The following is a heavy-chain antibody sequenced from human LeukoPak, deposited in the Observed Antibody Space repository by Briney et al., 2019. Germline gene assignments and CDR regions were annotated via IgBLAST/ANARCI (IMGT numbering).Heavy chain of an antibody. D-gene: IGHD3-16*01. V-gene: IGHV4-39*01. CDR2: IYFSETS. CDR1: SASISSTNPN. J-gene: IGHJ3*01. Sequence: SETLSLTCTVSSASISSTNPNWGWLRQPPGKGPEWIGNIYFSETSYYNPSLKSRVIISVDTSKSQFSLKLNSVTAADTAVYYCARHAWGLNAFDVWGRGTMVIVSS. CDR3: ARHAWGLNAFDV.